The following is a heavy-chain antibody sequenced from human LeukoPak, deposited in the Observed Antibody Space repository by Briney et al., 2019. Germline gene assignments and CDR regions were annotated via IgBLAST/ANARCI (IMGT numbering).Heavy chain of an antibody. CDR2: IIPIFGTA. V-gene: IGHV1-69*06. Sequence: GASAKVSCKASGGTFSSYAISWVRQAPGQGLEWMGGIIPIFGTANYAQKLQGRVTITADKSTSTAYMELSSLRSEDTAVYYCARVTSDDILTGSLYYWGQGTLVTVSS. CDR3: ARVTSDDILTGSLYY. J-gene: IGHJ4*02. D-gene: IGHD3-9*01. CDR1: GGTFSSYA.